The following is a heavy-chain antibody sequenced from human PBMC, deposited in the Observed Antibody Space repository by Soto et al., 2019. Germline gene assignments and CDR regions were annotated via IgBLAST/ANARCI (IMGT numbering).Heavy chain of an antibody. V-gene: IGHV4-59*12. D-gene: IGHD5-12*01. CDR1: GGSIRSYY. CDR2: IYYSGST. Sequence: PAETLSLTCTVSGGSIRSYYWGWIRQPPGKGLEWIGYIYYSGSTYFSPSLKSRLTISIDTSKNQFSLKLSSVTAADTAMYYCARARLRAVYAFDFWGQGTMVTVS. J-gene: IGHJ3*01. CDR3: ARARLRAVYAFDF.